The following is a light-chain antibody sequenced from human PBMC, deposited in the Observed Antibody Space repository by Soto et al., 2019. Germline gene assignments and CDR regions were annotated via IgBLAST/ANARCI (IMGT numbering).Light chain of an antibody. CDR1: ESPVITDGDTL. CDR3: MQGARWPYT. Sequence: VVLTQSPLSLPVTLGQPASISCRSSESPVITDGDTLLNWFQQRPGQSPKRLIYRVSNREFGVPDNLSGSGSGTEFTLKISSVEAEDVAIYCCMQGARWPYTFGQGTKLEI. J-gene: IGKJ2*01. CDR2: RVS. V-gene: IGKV2-30*01.